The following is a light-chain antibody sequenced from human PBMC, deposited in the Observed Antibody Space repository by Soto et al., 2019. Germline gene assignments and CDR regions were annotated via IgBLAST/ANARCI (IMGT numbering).Light chain of an antibody. J-gene: IGKJ2*01. Sequence: DIVLTQSPDSLAVFLGESATITCKSSQSLFYSAYRTNYLAWYQDKPGQPPKMLISWASTRASGVPDRFSGSGSGTDFTLTISSLQAEDVAVYSWLQYYGGRPHTVGQGTELEI. CDR3: LQYYGGRPHT. CDR2: WAS. CDR1: QSLFYSAYRTNY. V-gene: IGKV4-1*01.